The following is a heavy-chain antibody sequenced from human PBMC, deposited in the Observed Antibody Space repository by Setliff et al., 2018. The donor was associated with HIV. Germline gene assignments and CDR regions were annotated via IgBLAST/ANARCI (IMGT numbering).Heavy chain of an antibody. V-gene: IGHV3-48*04. D-gene: IGHD3-3*01. J-gene: IGHJ4*02. CDR2: ISSSGSTM. CDR3: ASAQYNFWSGYYIPDH. Sequence: PGGSLRLSCAASGLTFNRYGLNWVRQAPGKGLEWISYISSSGSTMYYADSVKGRFAISRDNAKDSLYLEMNSLRAGDTAVYYCASAQYNFWSGYYIPDHWGQGTLVTVSS. CDR1: GLTFNRYG.